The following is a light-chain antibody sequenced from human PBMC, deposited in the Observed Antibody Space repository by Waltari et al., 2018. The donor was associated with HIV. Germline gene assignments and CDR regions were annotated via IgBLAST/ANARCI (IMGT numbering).Light chain of an antibody. CDR3: VAWDDTLSGPV. Sequence: QSLLTQPPSASGTPGQRVTISCSGSSSNIGTNSVYWYQPLPGTAPKLLIDRDDQRPSGVPDRFSASKSGTSASLDISGLRSEDETDYYCVAWDDTLSGPVFGGGTKLTVL. CDR2: RDD. CDR1: SSNIGTNS. V-gene: IGLV1-47*01. J-gene: IGLJ2*01.